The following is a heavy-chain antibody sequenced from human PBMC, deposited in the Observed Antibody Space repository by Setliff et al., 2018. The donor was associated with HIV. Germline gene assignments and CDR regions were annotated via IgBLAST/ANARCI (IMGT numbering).Heavy chain of an antibody. CDR3: AREEGSGDGYNSGGAFDI. CDR2: ISPYNGNT. CDR1: GYPFTSYG. J-gene: IGHJ3*02. D-gene: IGHD5-12*01. V-gene: IGHV1-18*01. Sequence: GASVKVSCKTSGYPFTSYGIVWVRQAPGQGLEWMGWISPYNGNTNYAQKLQGRFTMTTDTSTNTVYMDLRSLRSDDTAVYYCAREEGSGDGYNSGGAFDIWGQGTMVT.